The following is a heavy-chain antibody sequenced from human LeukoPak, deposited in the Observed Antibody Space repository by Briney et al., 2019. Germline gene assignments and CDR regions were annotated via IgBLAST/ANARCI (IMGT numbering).Heavy chain of an antibody. V-gene: IGHV1-69*05. D-gene: IGHD5-24*01. J-gene: IGHJ4*02. CDR1: GGTFSSYA. CDR3: GRGERGDGYNYDGVFDY. CDR2: IIPIFGTA. Sequence: SVKVSCKASGGTFSSYAISWVRQAPGQGLEWMGRIIPIFGTANYAQKFQGRVTITTDESTSTAYMELSSLRSEDTAVYYCGRGERGDGYNYDGVFDYWGQGTLVTVSS.